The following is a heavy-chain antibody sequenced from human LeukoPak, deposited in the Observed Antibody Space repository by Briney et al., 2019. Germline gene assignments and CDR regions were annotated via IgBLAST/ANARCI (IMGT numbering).Heavy chain of an antibody. D-gene: IGHD2-2*02. CDR2: ISGSDTST. CDR3: TKARSASSSSCYNY. CDR1: GFTFSNYS. Sequence: GGSLRLSCAASGFTFSNYSMTWVRQAPGKGLEWVSSISGSDTSTYYADSVKGRFTISRDNPKNTLELQMDSLRAEDTAVHYCTKARSASSSSCYNYWGQGILVTVSS. V-gene: IGHV3-23*01. J-gene: IGHJ4*02.